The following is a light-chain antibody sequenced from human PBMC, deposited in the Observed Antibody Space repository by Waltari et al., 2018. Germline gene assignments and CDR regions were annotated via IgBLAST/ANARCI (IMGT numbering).Light chain of an antibody. V-gene: IGLV1-44*01. J-gene: IGLJ3*02. Sequence: QSVLTQTPSASGTPGQRVTISCSGSASNIGGNLVNWYQQLPGKAPKLLIYRNDLRPSVVPDRFSGSKSGTSASLSISGLQSEDEADYFCASWDDSLNGHWVFGGGTKVTVL. CDR3: ASWDDSLNGHWV. CDR1: ASNIGGNL. CDR2: RND.